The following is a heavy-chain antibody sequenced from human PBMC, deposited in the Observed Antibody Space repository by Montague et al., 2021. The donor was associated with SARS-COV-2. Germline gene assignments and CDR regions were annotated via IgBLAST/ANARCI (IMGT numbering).Heavy chain of an antibody. CDR2: FYYTGST. CDR3: VRDVGTGWGTFDS. CDR1: GVSVTNGNYY. D-gene: IGHD6-19*01. J-gene: IGHJ4*02. Sequence: SETLSLTCIVSGVSVTNGNYYWSWIRQTPGKGLEWIGYFYYTGSTESNPSLKSRVTVSGDTSKNQFSLKLTSVTAADTAVYFCVRDVGTGWGTFDSWGQGILVTVPS. V-gene: IGHV4-61*01.